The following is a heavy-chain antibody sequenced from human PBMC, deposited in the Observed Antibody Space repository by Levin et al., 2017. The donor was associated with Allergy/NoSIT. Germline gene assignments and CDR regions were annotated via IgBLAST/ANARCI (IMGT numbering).Heavy chain of an antibody. V-gene: IGHV1-58*01. J-gene: IGHJ3*02. Sequence: GASVKVSCKASGFTFTSSAVQWVRQARGQRLEWIGWIVVGSGNTNSAQKFQERVTITRDMSTSTAYMVLSSLRSEDTAVYYCAAPHGGGDYGRDAFDSWGQGTMVTVSS. CDR3: AAPHGGGDYGRDAFDS. CDR2: IVVGSGNT. D-gene: IGHD2-21*02. CDR1: GFTFTSSA.